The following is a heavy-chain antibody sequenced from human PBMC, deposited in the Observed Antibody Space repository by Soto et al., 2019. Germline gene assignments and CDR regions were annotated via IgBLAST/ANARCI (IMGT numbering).Heavy chain of an antibody. Sequence: GGSLRLSCEVSGFVLRTYDASWVRQAPGKGLEWLAVIIAWGQTIYSAESARGRFTISRDDAKNTLHLQIDSLTVEDTAVYYCVPRLNPRVPDHWGQGTLVTASS. D-gene: IGHD3-16*01. CDR1: GFVLRTYD. CDR2: IIAWGQTI. CDR3: VPRLNPRVPDH. J-gene: IGHJ4*02. V-gene: IGHV3-23*01.